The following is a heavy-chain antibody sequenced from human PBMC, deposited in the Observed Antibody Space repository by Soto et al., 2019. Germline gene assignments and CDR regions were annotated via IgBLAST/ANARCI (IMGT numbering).Heavy chain of an antibody. CDR3: ARDAGYNYPRSAFDI. CDR2: IYYSGST. V-gene: IGHV4-39*02. J-gene: IGHJ3*02. D-gene: IGHD5-12*01. Sequence: SETLSLTCTVSGDSISSSRNYWGWIRQPPGKGLEWIGSIYYSGSTYYNPSLKSRVTISADTPKNQFSLKLSSVTAADTAVYYCARDAGYNYPRSAFDIWGQGTMVTVS. CDR1: GDSISSSRNY.